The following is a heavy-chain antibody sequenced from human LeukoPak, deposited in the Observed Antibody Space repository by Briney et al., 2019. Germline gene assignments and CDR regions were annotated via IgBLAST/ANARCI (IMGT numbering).Heavy chain of an antibody. CDR1: GGTFSSYA. D-gene: IGHD6-6*01. CDR2: IIPIFGTA. V-gene: IGHV1-69*06. Sequence: ASVKVSCKASGGTFSSYAISWMRQAPGQGLEWMGGIIPIFGTANYAQKFQGRVTITADKSTSTAYMELSSLRSEDTAVYYCASRTYSSSLNWGQGTLVTVSS. J-gene: IGHJ4*02. CDR3: ASRTYSSSLN.